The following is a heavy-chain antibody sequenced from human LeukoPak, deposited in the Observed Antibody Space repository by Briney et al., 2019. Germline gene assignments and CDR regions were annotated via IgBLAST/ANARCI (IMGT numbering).Heavy chain of an antibody. CDR2: INPNSGGT. Sequence: ASVKVSCKASGYTFTGYYMHWVRQAPGQGLEWVGWINPNSGGTNYAQKFQGRVTMTRDTSISTAYMELSRLRSDDTAVYYCASHSSGRYEYYFDYWGRGTLVTVSS. CDR1: GYTFTGYY. D-gene: IGHD6-19*01. J-gene: IGHJ4*02. V-gene: IGHV1-2*02. CDR3: ASHSSGRYEYYFDY.